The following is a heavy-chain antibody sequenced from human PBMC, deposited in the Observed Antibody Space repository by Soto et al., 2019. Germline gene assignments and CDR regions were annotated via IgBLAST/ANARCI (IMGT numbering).Heavy chain of an antibody. CDR3: ASEGDGKAFDI. CDR1: GDSVSGSNYY. J-gene: IGHJ3*02. CDR2: IYYSRST. D-gene: IGHD3-16*01. V-gene: IGHV4-61*01. Sequence: QVQLQESGPGLVKPSETLSLTCIVSGDSVSGSNYYWSWIRQPPGRGLEWIAYIYYSRSTNYHPSHQSRVTISVDTSKHQFSLKVTYLSAADTAVYYCASEGDGKAFDIWGPGTMVTLS.